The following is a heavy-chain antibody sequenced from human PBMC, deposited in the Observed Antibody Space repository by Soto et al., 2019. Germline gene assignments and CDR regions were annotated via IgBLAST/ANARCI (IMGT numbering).Heavy chain of an antibody. CDR2: TSSNGAAT. D-gene: IGHD5-12*01. J-gene: IGHJ4*02. CDR1: GFTFSSYA. Sequence: PGGFLRLSCAASGFTFSSYAMIWARQAPGKGLDWVSSTSSNGAATYYGDSVRGRFTFSRDNSKNMLYLQMNSLTAGDTAVYYCATISVASNTEYWGQGTQVTVSS. CDR3: ATISVASNTEY. V-gene: IGHV3-23*01.